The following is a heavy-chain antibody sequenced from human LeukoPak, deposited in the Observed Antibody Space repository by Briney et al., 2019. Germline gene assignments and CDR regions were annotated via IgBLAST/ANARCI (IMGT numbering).Heavy chain of an antibody. CDR3: AKVKRDGDYVGFYFDY. Sequence: GGSLRLSCAASGFTFSSYAMSWVRQAPGKGLEWVSAISGSGGSTYYADSVKGRFTISRDNSKNTLYLQMNSLRAEDTAVYYCAKVKRDGDYVGFYFDYWGQGTLVTVSS. J-gene: IGHJ4*02. CDR2: ISGSGGST. D-gene: IGHD4-17*01. CDR1: GFTFSSYA. V-gene: IGHV3-23*01.